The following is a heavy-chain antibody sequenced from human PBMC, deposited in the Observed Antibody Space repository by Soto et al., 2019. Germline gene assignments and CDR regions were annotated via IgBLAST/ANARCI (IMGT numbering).Heavy chain of an antibody. Sequence: QITLKESGPPLLKPTQTLTLTCTFSGFSLNTRGVGVGWIRQPPGKALEWLALISWDGEKRYRPSLKSRLTITKDTSANQVVLTMTNMDPVDTATYYFAHRRGDLLTGHYSFDYWGQGTLVTVSS. CDR2: ISWDGEK. J-gene: IGHJ4*02. V-gene: IGHV2-5*02. D-gene: IGHD3-9*01. CDR1: GFSLNTRGVG. CDR3: AHRRGDLLTGHYSFDY.